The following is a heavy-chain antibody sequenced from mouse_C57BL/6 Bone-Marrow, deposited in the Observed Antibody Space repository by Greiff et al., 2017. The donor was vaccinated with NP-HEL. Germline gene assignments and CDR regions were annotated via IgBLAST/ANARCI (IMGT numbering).Heavy chain of an antibody. CDR1: GFTFSDYY. D-gene: IGHD1-1*01. CDR3: ARGGITTVVAPYYFDY. Sequence: EVMLVESGGGLVQPGGSLKLSCAASGFTFSDYYMYWVRQTPEKRLEWVAYISNGGGSTYYPDTVKGRFTISRDNAKNTLYLQMSRLKSEDTAMYYCARGGITTVVAPYYFDYWGQGTTLTVSS. V-gene: IGHV5-12*01. CDR2: ISNGGGST. J-gene: IGHJ2*01.